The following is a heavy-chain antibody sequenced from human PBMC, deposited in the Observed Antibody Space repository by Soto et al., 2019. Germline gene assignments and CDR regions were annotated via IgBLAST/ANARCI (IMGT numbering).Heavy chain of an antibody. Sequence: ASVKVSCKGSGYSFKYYGISWVRQAPGQGLEWLAWISAYTGNTNYAQNLQGRLTVTADTYTNTAYLEVRGLRSTDTAVYYCARDMISVTGTGLVWDYWGQGSLVTVSS. J-gene: IGHJ4*02. CDR3: ARDMISVTGTGLVWDY. V-gene: IGHV1-18*01. D-gene: IGHD1-7*01. CDR2: ISAYTGNT. CDR1: GYSFKYYG.